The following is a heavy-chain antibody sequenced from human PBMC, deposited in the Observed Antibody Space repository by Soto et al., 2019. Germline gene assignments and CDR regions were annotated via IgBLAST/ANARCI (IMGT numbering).Heavy chain of an antibody. J-gene: IGHJ3*02. CDR1: GYTFTGYY. Sequence: AXVKVSCKASGYTFTGYYMHWVRQAPGQGLEWMGWINPNSGGTNYAQKFQGRVTMTRDTSISTAYMEPSRLRSDDTAVYYCAREANYYDSSGYYTDAFDIWGXGTXVTVSS. V-gene: IGHV1-2*02. D-gene: IGHD3-22*01. CDR3: AREANYYDSSGYYTDAFDI. CDR2: INPNSGGT.